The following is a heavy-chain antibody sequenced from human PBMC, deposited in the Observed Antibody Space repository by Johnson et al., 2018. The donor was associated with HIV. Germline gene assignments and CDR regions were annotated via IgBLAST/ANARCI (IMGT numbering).Heavy chain of an antibody. J-gene: IGHJ3*02. D-gene: IGHD7-27*01. CDR1: GFTFDDYG. CDR2: INWNGGST. CDR3: AKDERQLGGWSHAFDM. V-gene: IGHV3-20*04. Sequence: EVQLVESGGGVVRPGGSVRLSCAASGFTFDDYGMSWVRQVPGKGLEWVSGINWNGGSTGHADSVKGRFTISRDNSKNTLYLQMRSLRGEDTAVYYCAKDERQLGGWSHAFDMWGQGTKVSVSS.